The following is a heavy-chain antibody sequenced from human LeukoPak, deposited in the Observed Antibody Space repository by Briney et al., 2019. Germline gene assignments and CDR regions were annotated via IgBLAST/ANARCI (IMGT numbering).Heavy chain of an antibody. CDR2: IHHSGIT. CDR3: ARGHSTSGFDI. V-gene: IGHV4-34*01. Sequence: SETLSLTCSVSDGSFSGFYCSWNRQVPGKGLEWLGEIHHSGITNYNPSLRSRLTLSEDTPNTQFSLKLTSVTAADTALYFCARGHSTSGFDIWGRGTQVTVSS. J-gene: IGHJ4*02. CDR1: DGSFSGFY. D-gene: IGHD2-2*01.